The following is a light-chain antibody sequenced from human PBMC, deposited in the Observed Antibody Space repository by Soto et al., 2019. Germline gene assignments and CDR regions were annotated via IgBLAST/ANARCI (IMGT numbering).Light chain of an antibody. V-gene: IGKV1-27*01. CDR3: QKYNSAPLT. J-gene: IGKJ4*01. CDR2: ATS. CDR1: QGIGVY. Sequence: DIQMTQSPSSLSASLGDRVTITCRASQGIGVYLAWFQQKPGNVPKLLIYATSTLQSGLPSRFSGSGSGTDFTLTISSLQPEDVATYYCQKYNSAPLTFGGGTKVEIK.